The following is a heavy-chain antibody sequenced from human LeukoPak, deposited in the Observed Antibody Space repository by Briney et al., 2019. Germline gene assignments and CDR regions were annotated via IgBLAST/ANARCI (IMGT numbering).Heavy chain of an antibody. D-gene: IGHD5-18*01. V-gene: IGHV4-31*03. CDR1: GASICSGGYY. J-gene: IGHJ4*02. CDR2: IHYSGST. CDR3: AGVTSSSVHFDY. Sequence: SQTLSLTCTLSGASICSGGYYWGWVRQHPGKGLEWVGYIHYSGSTNYNPSLKSRLTMSIDTSKDQFSLNLSSVTAADKAVYYCAGVTSSSVHFDYWGQGTLVTVSS.